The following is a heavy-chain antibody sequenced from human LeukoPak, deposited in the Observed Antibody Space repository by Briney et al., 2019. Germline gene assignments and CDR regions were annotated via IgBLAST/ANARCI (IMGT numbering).Heavy chain of an antibody. CDR3: ARGITMVRGVHVYYYGMDV. Sequence: SETLSLTCAVYGGSFSGYYWSWIRQPPGKGLEWIGEINHSGSTNYNPSLKSRVTTSVDTSKNQFSLKLSSVTAADTAVYYCARGITMVRGVHVYYYGMDVWGQGTTVTVSS. D-gene: IGHD3-10*01. J-gene: IGHJ6*02. V-gene: IGHV4-34*01. CDR1: GGSFSGYY. CDR2: INHSGST.